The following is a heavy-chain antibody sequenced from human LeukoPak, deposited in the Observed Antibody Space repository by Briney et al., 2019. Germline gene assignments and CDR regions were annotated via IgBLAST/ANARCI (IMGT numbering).Heavy chain of an antibody. J-gene: IGHJ4*02. CDR1: GYSFTSYW. CDR2: IYPGDSDT. Sequence: GASLQISCKGSGYSFTSYWIGWVRPLPGKGLEWMGIIYPGDSDTRYSPSFQGQVTISADKSISTAYLQWSSLKASDTAMYYCARQGYDSSGYYGYYFDYWGQGTLVTVSS. CDR3: ARQGYDSSGYYGYYFDY. D-gene: IGHD3-22*01. V-gene: IGHV5-51*01.